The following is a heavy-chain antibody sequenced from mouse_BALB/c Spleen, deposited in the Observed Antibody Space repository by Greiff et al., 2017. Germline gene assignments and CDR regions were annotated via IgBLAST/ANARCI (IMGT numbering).Heavy chain of an antibody. Sequence: QVQLQQSGAELAKPGASVKMSCKASGYTFTSYWMHWVKQRPGQGLEWIGYINPSTGYTEYNQKFKDKATLTADKSSSTAYMQLSSLTSEDSAVYYCARSNLSWFAYWGQGTLVTVSA. D-gene: IGHD2-5*01. CDR1: GYTFTSYW. CDR3: ARSNLSWFAY. J-gene: IGHJ3*01. CDR2: INPSTGYT. V-gene: IGHV1-7*01.